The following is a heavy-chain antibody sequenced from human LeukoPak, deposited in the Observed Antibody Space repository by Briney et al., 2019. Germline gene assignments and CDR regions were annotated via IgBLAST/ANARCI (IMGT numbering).Heavy chain of an antibody. CDR3: ARDSYGADY. CDR2: IWYDGGNK. CDR1: GFTFSNYH. J-gene: IGHJ4*02. V-gene: IGHV3-33*01. Sequence: GGSLRLSCAASGFTFSNYHMHWVRQAPGKGLEWVAVIWYDGGNKYYADSVKGGFTISRDKSKNTLYLQMNSLRAEDTAFYYCARDSYGADYWGQATLVTVSS. D-gene: IGHD4/OR15-4a*01.